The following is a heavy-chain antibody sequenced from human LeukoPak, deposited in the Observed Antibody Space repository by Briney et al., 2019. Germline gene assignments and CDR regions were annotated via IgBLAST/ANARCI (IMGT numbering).Heavy chain of an antibody. V-gene: IGHV1-69*06. D-gene: IGHD2-2*01. J-gene: IGHJ3*02. CDR3: ARVPELTYCSSTSCYRHYAFDI. Sequence: SVKVSCKASGGTFSSYAISWVRQAPGQGLEWMGGIIPIFGTANYAQKFQGRVTITADKSTSTAYMELSSLRSEDTAVYYCARVPELTYCSSTSCYRHYAFDIWGQGTMVTVSS. CDR2: IIPIFGTA. CDR1: GGTFSSYA.